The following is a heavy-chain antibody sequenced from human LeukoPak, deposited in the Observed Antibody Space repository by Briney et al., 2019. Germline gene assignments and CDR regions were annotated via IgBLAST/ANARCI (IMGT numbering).Heavy chain of an antibody. CDR1: GFTFSSYE. V-gene: IGHV3-48*03. Sequence: GGSLRLSCAASGFTFSSYEMNWVRQAPGKGLEWVSYISSSGSTIYYADSVKGRFTISRDNAKNSLYLQMNSLRAEDTALYHCARRSWVSDYWGQGTLVTVSS. CDR2: ISSSGSTI. CDR3: ARRSWVSDY. J-gene: IGHJ4*02. D-gene: IGHD2-15*01.